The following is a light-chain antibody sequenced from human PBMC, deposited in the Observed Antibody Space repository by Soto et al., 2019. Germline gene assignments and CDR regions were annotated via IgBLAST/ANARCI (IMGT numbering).Light chain of an antibody. V-gene: IGLV2-14*01. CDR1: SSDVGGYNY. CDR2: DVS. J-gene: IGLJ2*01. Sequence: QSALTQPASVSGSPVQSITISCTGTSSDVGGYNYVSWYQQHPGKAPKLIIYDVSNRPSGVSNRFSGSKSGNTASLTISGLQAEDEADYYCSSYTRSSTLVVFGGGTKLTV. CDR3: SSYTRSSTLVV.